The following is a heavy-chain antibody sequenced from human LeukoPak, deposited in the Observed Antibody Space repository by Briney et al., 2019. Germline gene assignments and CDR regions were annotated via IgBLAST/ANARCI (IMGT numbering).Heavy chain of an antibody. D-gene: IGHD1-26*01. Sequence: LTGGSLRLSRAASGFTFSSYDMHWVRQGTGKGLEWVSAIDTAGNTWYAGSVKGRFTISRENAKNSLYLQMNSLRAGDTAVYYCAREGGSGSSGYYGMDDWGQGTTVTVSS. CDR1: GFTFSSYD. J-gene: IGHJ6*02. CDR3: AREGGSGSSGYYGMDD. V-gene: IGHV3-13*04. CDR2: IDTAGNT.